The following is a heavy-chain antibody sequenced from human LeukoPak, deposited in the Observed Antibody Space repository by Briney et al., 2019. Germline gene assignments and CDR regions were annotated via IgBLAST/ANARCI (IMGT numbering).Heavy chain of an antibody. CDR3: AKDQWGGSDI. CDR1: GFTFSSNA. V-gene: IGHV3-23*01. D-gene: IGHD1-26*01. J-gene: IGHJ3*02. Sequence: GGSLRLSCAASGFTFSSNAMSWVRQAPGKGLEWVSSISGSGGSTYYADSVKGRFTISSDHSNKQLYLQVNSLRDGGTAGYYCAKDQWGGSDIWGQGTMVTVSS. CDR2: ISGSGGST.